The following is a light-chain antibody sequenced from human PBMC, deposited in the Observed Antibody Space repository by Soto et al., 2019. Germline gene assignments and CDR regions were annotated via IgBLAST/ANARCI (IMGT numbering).Light chain of an antibody. J-gene: IGLJ2*01. V-gene: IGLV2-14*01. CDR3: SSYTSSSTLVV. CDR2: EVS. Sequence: QSALTQPASASGSPGQSITISCTGTSSDVGGYNYVSWYQQHPGKAPKHMIYEVSNRPAGVSHRLSGSKAGNTAALTISGLQAEDQADYSCSSYTSSSTLVVFGGGTKLTVL. CDR1: SSDVGGYNY.